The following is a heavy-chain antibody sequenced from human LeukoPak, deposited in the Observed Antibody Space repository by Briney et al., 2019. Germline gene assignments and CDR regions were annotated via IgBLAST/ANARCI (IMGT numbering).Heavy chain of an antibody. J-gene: IGHJ4*02. CDR3: ARDLFCNRGRCYPL. CDR1: GGSISSYY. Sequence: SETLSLTCTVSGGSISSYYWSWIRQPPGRGLEWIAYIYYTGSPNYNSSLKSRITISVDTSKNQFSLRLSSVTAADTAVYYCARDLFCNRGRCYPLWGQGTLVTVSS. D-gene: IGHD2-15*01. CDR2: IYYTGSP. V-gene: IGHV4-59*01.